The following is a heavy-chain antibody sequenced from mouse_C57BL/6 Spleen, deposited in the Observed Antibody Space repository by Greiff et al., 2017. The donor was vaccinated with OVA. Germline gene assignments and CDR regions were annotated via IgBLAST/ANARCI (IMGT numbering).Heavy chain of an antibody. D-gene: IGHD2-14*01. CDR1: GYAFTNYL. V-gene: IGHV1-54*01. J-gene: IGHJ4*01. CDR3: ASEGGYNGAMDY. Sequence: QVQLQQSGAELVRPGTSVKVSCKASGYAFTNYLIEWVKQRPGQGLEWIGVINPGSGGTNYNEKFKGKATLTADKSSSTAYMQLSSLTSEDSAVYFCASEGGYNGAMDYWGQGTSVTVSS. CDR2: INPGSGGT.